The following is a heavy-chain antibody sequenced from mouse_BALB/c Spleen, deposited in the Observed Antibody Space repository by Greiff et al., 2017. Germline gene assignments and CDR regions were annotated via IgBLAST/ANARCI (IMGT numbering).Heavy chain of an antibody. D-gene: IGHD2-4*01. Sequence: EVQLVESGGGLVKPGGSLKLSCAASGFTFSSYTMSWVRQTPEKRLEWVATISSGGSYTYYPDSVKGRFTISRDNAKNTLYLQMSSLKSEDTAMYYCTRAPYYDPYYAMDYWGQGTSVTVSS. V-gene: IGHV5-6-4*01. CDR2: ISSGGSYT. CDR3: TRAPYYDPYYAMDY. CDR1: GFTFSSYT. J-gene: IGHJ4*01.